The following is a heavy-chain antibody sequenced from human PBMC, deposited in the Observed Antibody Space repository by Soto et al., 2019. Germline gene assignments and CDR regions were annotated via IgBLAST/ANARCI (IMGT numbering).Heavy chain of an antibody. CDR2: INSDGSNT. V-gene: IGHV3-74*01. CDR1: GFTVSSFW. D-gene: IGHD2-8*02. Sequence: EVQLVESGGGLVQPGGSLRLSCAASGFTVSSFWIHWFRQAPGKGLVWVSRINSDGSNTRYADSVKGRFTISRDNAKNTLYLQMNSLRGEDTAVYCCARDLVAKDAFDLWGQGTMVTVSS. CDR3: ARDLVAKDAFDL. J-gene: IGHJ3*01.